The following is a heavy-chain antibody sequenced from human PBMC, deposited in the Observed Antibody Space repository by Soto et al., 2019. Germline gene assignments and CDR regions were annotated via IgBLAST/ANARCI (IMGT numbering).Heavy chain of an antibody. D-gene: IGHD6-19*01. CDR3: AREREIAVAGTISIYPLYYYYMDG. Sequence: SVKVSCKASGRTFSSYTISWVRQAPGQGLEWMGRIIPILGIANYAQKFQGRVTITADKSTRTAYMELSSLRSEDTAVYYCAREREIAVAGTISIYPLYYYYMDGWGKGTTVTVSS. CDR1: GRTFSSYT. V-gene: IGHV1-69*04. J-gene: IGHJ6*03. CDR2: IIPILGIA.